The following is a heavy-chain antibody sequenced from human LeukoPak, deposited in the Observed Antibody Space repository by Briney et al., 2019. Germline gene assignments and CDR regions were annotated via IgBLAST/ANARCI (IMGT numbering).Heavy chain of an antibody. J-gene: IGHJ3*02. CDR3: ARDLVSMATILPPDGFDI. D-gene: IGHD5-24*01. CDR1: QYTFADYY. V-gene: IGHV1-2*04. Sequence: APASVSCTASQYTFADYYVRWARTGPGPGRGWMGWLNSRSGDTEYAQNFQGWLTMTRGPSISTAYMDLSSLTSDDTAVYYCARDLVSMATILPPDGFDIWGQGTLVTVSS. CDR2: LNSRSGDT.